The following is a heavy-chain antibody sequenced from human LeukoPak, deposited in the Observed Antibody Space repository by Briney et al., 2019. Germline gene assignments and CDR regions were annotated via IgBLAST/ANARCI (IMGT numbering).Heavy chain of an antibody. V-gene: IGHV4-4*07. CDR1: GGSISSYY. J-gene: IGHJ4*02. Sequence: PSETLSLTCTVSGGSISSYYWSWIRQPAGKGLEWIGRFQTGVSTDYNPSLKSRVSISVDTSKNQFSLKLTSVTAADTAVYYCARGVVGATAFGYWGQGTLVTVSS. CDR3: ARGVVGATAFGY. D-gene: IGHD1-26*01. CDR2: FQTGVST.